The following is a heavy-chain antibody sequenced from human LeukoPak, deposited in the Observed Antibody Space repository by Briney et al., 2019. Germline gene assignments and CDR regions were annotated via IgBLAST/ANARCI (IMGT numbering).Heavy chain of an antibody. CDR2: IHYSGIT. D-gene: IGHD2-21*01. J-gene: IGHJ5*02. CDR3: ASAYCDTGICYTGSFDR. CDR1: GGSISSTSYY. Sequence: SETLSLTCTVSGGSISSTSYYWGWIRQPPGKGLESIAVIHYSGITYYNPSLRSRVTIPIDTSKNQFSLKLRSVTAADTAVYYCASAYCDTGICYTGSFDRWGQGTLVTVSS. V-gene: IGHV4-39*01.